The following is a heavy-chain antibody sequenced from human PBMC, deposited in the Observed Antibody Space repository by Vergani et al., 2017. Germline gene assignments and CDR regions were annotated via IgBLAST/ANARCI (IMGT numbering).Heavy chain of an antibody. D-gene: IGHD3-22*01. CDR3: ARGYKYDNSGYYYYLPDY. CDR2: ISSRSTYT. CDR1: GFTFSSYS. Sequence: EVQLVESGGGLVKPGGSLRLSCAASGFTFSSYSMNWVRQAPGKGLEWVSSISSRSTYTYYADSMKGRFTISRDNAKNSLYLQMNSLRAEDTAVYYCARGYKYDNSGYYYYLPDYWGQGTLVTVSS. V-gene: IGHV3-21*01. J-gene: IGHJ4*02.